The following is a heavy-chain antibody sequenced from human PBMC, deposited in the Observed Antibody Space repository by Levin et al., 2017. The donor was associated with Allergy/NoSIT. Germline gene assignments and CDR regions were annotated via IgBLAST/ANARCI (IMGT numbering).Heavy chain of an antibody. J-gene: IGHJ3*02. D-gene: IGHD5-12*01. CDR3: ARTATPRGYPHERTVFAFDS. CDR2: IFSNDEK. V-gene: IGHV2-26*01. Sequence: SGPTLVKPTETLTLTCTVSGFSLSNARMGVSWIRQPPGKALEWLAHIFSNDEKSYSTSLKSRLTISKDTSKSQVVLTMTNMDPVDTATYYCARTATPRGYPHERTVFAFDSWGQGTMVTVSS. CDR1: GFSLSNARMG.